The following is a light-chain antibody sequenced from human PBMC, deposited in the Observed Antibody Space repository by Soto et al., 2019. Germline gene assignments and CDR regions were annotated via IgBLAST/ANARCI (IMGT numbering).Light chain of an antibody. V-gene: IGKV3-15*01. J-gene: IGKJ2*01. CDR2: RAS. CDR1: QHVSSN. CDR3: QQYNKWPYT. Sequence: EIVMTQSPATLSVSPGGSATLSCRASQHVSSNLAWYRQKPGQAPTLVIYRASTRATGIPATFSGSGSGTEFNLTISSLQSEDLAVYYCQQYNKWPYTFGQGTKLEI.